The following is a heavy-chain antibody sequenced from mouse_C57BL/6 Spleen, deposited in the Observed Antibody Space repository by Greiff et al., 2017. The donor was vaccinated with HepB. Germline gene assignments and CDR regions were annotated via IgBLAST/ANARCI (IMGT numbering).Heavy chain of an antibody. CDR1: GYAFSSSW. J-gene: IGHJ2*01. CDR3: ARDGYYPGYFDY. V-gene: IGHV1-82*01. Sequence: VKLQQSGPELVKPGASVKISCKASGYAFSSSWMNWVKQRPGKGLEWIGRIYPGDGDTNYNGKFKGKATLTADKSSSTAYMQLSSLTSEDSAVYFCARDGYYPGYFDYWGQGTTLTVSS. CDR2: IYPGDGDT. D-gene: IGHD2-3*01.